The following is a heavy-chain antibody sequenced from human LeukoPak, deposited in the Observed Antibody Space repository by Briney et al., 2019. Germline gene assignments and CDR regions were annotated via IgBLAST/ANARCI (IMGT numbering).Heavy chain of an antibody. CDR3: ARHPTHCSSTSCYLPN. CDR2: INHSGST. V-gene: IGHV4-34*01. CDR1: GGSFSGYY. D-gene: IGHD2-2*01. J-gene: IGHJ4*02. Sequence: SETLSLTCAVYGGSFSGYYWSWIRQPPGKGLEWIEEINHSGSTNYNPSLKSRVTISVDTSKNQFSLKLSSVTAADTAVYYCARHPTHCSSTSCYLPNWGQGTLVTVSS.